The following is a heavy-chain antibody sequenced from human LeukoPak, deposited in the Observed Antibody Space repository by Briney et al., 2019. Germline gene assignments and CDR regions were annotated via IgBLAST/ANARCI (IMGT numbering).Heavy chain of an antibody. CDR1: GHSISSGYY. CDR3: ARSGYSFGNAFDI. J-gene: IGHJ3*02. CDR2: VYHTGNT. Sequence: SETLSLTCAVSGHSISSGYYWGWLRQSPGKGLEWIGTVYHTGNTYYNPSLKSRVTISIDTPKNQFSLKLSSVTAAETAIYYCARSGYSFGNAFDIWGQGTVVTVSS. D-gene: IGHD5-18*01. V-gene: IGHV4-38-2*01.